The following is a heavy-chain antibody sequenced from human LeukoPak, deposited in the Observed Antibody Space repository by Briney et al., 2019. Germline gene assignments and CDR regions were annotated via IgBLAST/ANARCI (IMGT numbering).Heavy chain of an antibody. J-gene: IGHJ6*02. CDR1: GFTFSSYA. CDR2: ISGSGGST. CDR3: AKDRGPYYDFWSGYYGSDV. V-gene: IGHV3-23*01. Sequence: GGSLRLSCAASGFTFSSYAMSWVRQAPGKGLEWVSAISGSGGSTYYADSVKGRFTITRDNSKNTLYLQMNSLRAEDTAVYYCAKDRGPYYDFWSGYYGSDVWGQGTTVTVSS. D-gene: IGHD3-3*01.